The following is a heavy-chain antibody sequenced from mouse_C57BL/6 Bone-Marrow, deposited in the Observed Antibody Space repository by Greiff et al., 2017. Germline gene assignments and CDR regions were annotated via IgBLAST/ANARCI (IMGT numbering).Heavy chain of an antibody. J-gene: IGHJ3*01. Sequence: EVQGVESGAELVRPGASVKLSCTASGFNIKDDYMHWVKQRPEQGLEWIGWIDPENGDTEYASKFQGKATITADTSSNTAYLQLSSLTSEDTAVYYCTTSTMPTRGQGTLVTVSA. CDR2: IDPENGDT. V-gene: IGHV14-4*01. CDR1: GFNIKDDY. D-gene: IGHD2-1*01. CDR3: TTSTMPT.